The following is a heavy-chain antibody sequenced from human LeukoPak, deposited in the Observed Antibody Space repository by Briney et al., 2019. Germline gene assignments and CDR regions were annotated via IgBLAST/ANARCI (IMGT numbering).Heavy chain of an antibody. CDR2: IGSSSYI. Sequence: GGSLRLSCAASGFTFSSYSMNWVRQAPGKGLEWVSSIGSSSYIYYAGSVKGRFTISRDNAKNSLYLQMNSLRSEDTAVYYCARDPYSGNYGNYYYYYMDVWGKGTTVTISS. J-gene: IGHJ6*03. V-gene: IGHV3-21*01. CDR3: ARDPYSGNYGNYYYYYMDV. D-gene: IGHD1-26*01. CDR1: GFTFSSYS.